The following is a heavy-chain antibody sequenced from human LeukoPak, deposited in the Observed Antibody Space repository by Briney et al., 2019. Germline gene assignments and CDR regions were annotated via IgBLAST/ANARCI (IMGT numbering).Heavy chain of an antibody. J-gene: IGHJ4*02. CDR1: GFTFSSDS. D-gene: IGHD3-10*01. CDR2: ISSSSSYI. V-gene: IGHV3-21*01. Sequence: GRSLRLSCAASGFTFSSDSMNWVRQAPGKGLEWVSSISSSSSYIYYAVSVKGRFTISRDNAKNSLYLQMNSLRAEDTAVYYCARGGLGDYWGQGTLVTVSS. CDR3: ARGGLGDY.